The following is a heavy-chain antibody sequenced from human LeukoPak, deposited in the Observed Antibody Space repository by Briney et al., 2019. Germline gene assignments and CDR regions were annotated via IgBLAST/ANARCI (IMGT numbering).Heavy chain of an antibody. D-gene: IGHD4-17*01. CDR2: IRKKAYGETK. CDR3: VRGMHDYGDANYYFDQ. CDR1: GFTFGDDG. Sequence: GGSLRLSCTAFGFTFGDDGWSWFRQAPGKGLEWICLIRKKAYGETKEYAASVRGRFTMSRDDANSIAYLQMDSLKAEDTGLYYCVRGMHDYGDANYYFDQWGQGTPVTVSS. J-gene: IGHJ4*02. V-gene: IGHV3-49*03.